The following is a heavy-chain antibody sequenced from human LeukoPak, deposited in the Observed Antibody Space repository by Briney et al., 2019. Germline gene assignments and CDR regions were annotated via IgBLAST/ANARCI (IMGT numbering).Heavy chain of an antibody. J-gene: IGHJ4*02. D-gene: IGHD6-13*01. CDR2: IKQDGSEK. Sequence: GGSLRLSCAASGFTFKMTWMSWVRQTPGKGLEWVANIKQDGSEKYYVDSVKGRFTISRDNAKNSLYLQMNSLRAEDTAVYYCAREAAAGYYFDYWGQGTLVTVSS. V-gene: IGHV3-7*01. CDR3: AREAAAGYYFDY. CDR1: GFTFKMTW.